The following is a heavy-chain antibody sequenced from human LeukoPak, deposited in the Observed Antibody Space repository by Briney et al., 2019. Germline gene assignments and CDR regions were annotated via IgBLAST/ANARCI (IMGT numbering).Heavy chain of an antibody. D-gene: IGHD5-18*01. CDR3: ARGEGYSYAPEYFDY. Sequence: GGSLRLSCAASGFTVSSNYMSWVRQAPGKGLEWVSVIYSGGSTYHADTVKGRFTISRDNSKNTLYLQMNILRAEDTAVYYCARGEGYSYAPEYFDYWGQGTLVTVSA. CDR2: IYSGGST. CDR1: GFTVSSNY. V-gene: IGHV3-53*01. J-gene: IGHJ4*02.